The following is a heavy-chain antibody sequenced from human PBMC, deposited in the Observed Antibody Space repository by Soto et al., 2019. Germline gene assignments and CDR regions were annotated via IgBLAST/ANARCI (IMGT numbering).Heavy chain of an antibody. V-gene: IGHV1-18*01. CDR3: ARVNNSVPPTHQAV. Sequence: QVQLVQSGDEVRKPGSSVKVSCKASGYIFVNYGIAWVRQAPGQGLEWMGWISPYSGNTHYASKVQGRLTMTTDTSTRTAYRALGSRTSANTAGYYWARVNNSVPPTHQAVWGQGTPSTVS. CDR1: GYIFVNYG. CDR2: ISPYSGNT. D-gene: IGHD2-2*01. J-gene: IGHJ6*02.